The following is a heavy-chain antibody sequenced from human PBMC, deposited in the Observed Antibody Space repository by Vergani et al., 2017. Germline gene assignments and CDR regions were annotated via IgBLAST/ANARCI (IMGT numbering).Heavy chain of an antibody. V-gene: IGHV4-34*01. J-gene: IGHJ3*01. Sequence: QVQLQQWGAGLLKPSETLSLTCAVYGASFSGYYWSWIRQPPGKGLEWIGEINHSGSTNYNPSLKSRVTISVDTSKNQFSLKLSSVTAADTAVYYCARGRTYYYDSSGYHPWGQGTMVTVSS. CDR1: GASFSGYY. CDR2: INHSGST. CDR3: ARGRTYYYDSSGYHP. D-gene: IGHD3-22*01.